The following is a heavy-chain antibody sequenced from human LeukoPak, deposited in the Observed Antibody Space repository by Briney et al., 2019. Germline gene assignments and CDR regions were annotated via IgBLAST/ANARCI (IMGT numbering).Heavy chain of an antibody. CDR2: INPSGGST. CDR1: GYTFTSYY. CDR3: AAWKGLHSVWAGPFDA. V-gene: IGHV1-46*01. D-gene: IGHD6-19*01. J-gene: IGHJ4*02. Sequence: ASVKVSCKASGYTFTSYYLHWVRQAPGQGLEWMGMINPSGGSTNYAQKFQGRVTMTRDTSTSTLYMELSRLRSEDTAVYYCAAWKGLHSVWAGPFDAWGQGTLVTLSS.